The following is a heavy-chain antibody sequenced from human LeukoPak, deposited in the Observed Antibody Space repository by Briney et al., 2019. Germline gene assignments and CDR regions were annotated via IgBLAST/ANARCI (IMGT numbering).Heavy chain of an antibody. CDR2: ISNDERNK. V-gene: IGHV3-30*04. CDR1: GFTFHNFA. D-gene: IGHD5-24*01. J-gene: IGHJ4*02. CDR3: ARPSPPGDGYNPCDY. Sequence: GGSLRLSCLASGFTFHNFAMHWVRQAPGKGLEWVAVISNDERNKYYTDSVKGRFTISRDNSKNTVYLQMNSLRTEDTAVYYCARPSPPGDGYNPCDYWGPGALVIVSS.